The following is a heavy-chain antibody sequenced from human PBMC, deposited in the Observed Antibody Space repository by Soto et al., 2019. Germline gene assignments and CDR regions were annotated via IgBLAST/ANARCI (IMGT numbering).Heavy chain of an antibody. CDR3: AKDRNYPRDQFHY. CDR2: ISANGQGI. Sequence: XGSLRLTCAASGFTFSTYALSWVRQAPGKGLEWVSAISANGQGIYYADSVRGRFTISRDNSKNTIFLHMDSLRAEDTAVYYCAKDRNYPRDQFHYWGQGTLVT. CDR1: GFTFSTYA. D-gene: IGHD1-7*01. V-gene: IGHV3-23*01. J-gene: IGHJ4*02.